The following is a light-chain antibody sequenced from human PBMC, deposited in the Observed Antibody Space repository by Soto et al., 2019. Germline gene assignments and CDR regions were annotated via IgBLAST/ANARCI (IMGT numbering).Light chain of an antibody. CDR2: DVS. V-gene: IGLV2-14*01. J-gene: IGLJ1*01. CDR1: SSDVGDYNY. Sequence: QSALTQPASVSGSPGQSITISCTGTSSDVGDYNYVSWYQQHPGKAPKVMIYDVSNRPSGVSNRFSGSKSGNTASLTISGLQAEDEADYYSSSYTSSSTLVFGTGTELTV. CDR3: SSYTSSSTLV.